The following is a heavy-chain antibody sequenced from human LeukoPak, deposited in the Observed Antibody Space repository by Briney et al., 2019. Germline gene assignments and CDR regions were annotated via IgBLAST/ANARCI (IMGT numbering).Heavy chain of an antibody. V-gene: IGHV3-66*01. CDR2: IYSGGRT. Sequence: GGSLRLSCATSGFTVSSNYMSWVRQAPGKGLEWVSLIYSGGRTYYADSVKGRFTISRDNSRNTLYLEMNSLRAEDTAVYHCARWDYYGSGSYDYWGQGTLVTVSS. CDR3: ARWDYYGSGSYDY. D-gene: IGHD3-10*01. CDR1: GFTVSSNY. J-gene: IGHJ4*02.